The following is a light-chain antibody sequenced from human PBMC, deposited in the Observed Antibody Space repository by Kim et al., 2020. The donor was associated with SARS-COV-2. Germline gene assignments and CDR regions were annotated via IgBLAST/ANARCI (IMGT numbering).Light chain of an antibody. CDR3: QVWDSGSAGV. CDR2: YDS. V-gene: IGLV3-21*04. J-gene: IGLJ2*01. CDR1: NIGRKS. Sequence: SYELTQAPSVSVAPGKTARITCGGNNIGRKSVHWYQQKPGQAPVVVIYYDSDRPSGIPERFSGSNSGNTATLTISRVEAGDEADYYCQVWDSGSAGVFGGGTKLTVL.